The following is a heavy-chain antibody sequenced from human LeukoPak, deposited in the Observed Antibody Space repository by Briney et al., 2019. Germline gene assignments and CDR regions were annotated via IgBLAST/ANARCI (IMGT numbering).Heavy chain of an antibody. D-gene: IGHD2-15*01. J-gene: IGHJ4*02. CDR1: GFTVSSNY. CDR2: IYSGGST. CDR3: AKWGCSGGSCYPFDY. V-gene: IGHV3-53*01. Sequence: GGSLRLSCAASGFTVSSNYLRWVRQAPGKGLEWVSIIYSGGSTFYADSVKGRFTISRDNSKNTLYLQMNSLRAEDTAVYYCAKWGCSGGSCYPFDYWGQGTLVTVSS.